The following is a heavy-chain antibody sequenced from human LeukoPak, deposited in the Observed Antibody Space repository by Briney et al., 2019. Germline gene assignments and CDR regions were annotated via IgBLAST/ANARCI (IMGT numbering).Heavy chain of an antibody. CDR2: IKQDGSEK. CDR1: GFTFSSYW. CDR3: ARLQYSFLYGSGSYGVDY. J-gene: IGHJ4*02. V-gene: IGHV3-7*01. D-gene: IGHD3-10*01. Sequence: PGRSLRLSCAASGFTFSSYWMSWVRQAPGKGLEWVANIKQDGSEKYYVDSVKGRFTTSRDNAKNSLYLQMNSLRAEDTAVYYCARLQYSFLYGSGSYGVDYWGQGTLVTVSS.